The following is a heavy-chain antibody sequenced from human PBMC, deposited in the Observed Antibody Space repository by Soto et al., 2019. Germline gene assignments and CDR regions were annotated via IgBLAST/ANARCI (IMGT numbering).Heavy chain of an antibody. D-gene: IGHD1-26*01. J-gene: IGHJ1*01. CDR2: ISYDGSNK. CDR1: GFTFSSYA. V-gene: IGHV3-30-3*01. Sequence: QVQLVESGGGVVQPGRSLRLSCAASGFTFSSYAMHWVRQAPGKGLEWVAVISYDGSNKYDADSVKGRFTISRDNSKNTLYLQMNSLRAEDTAVYYCARDIGEATTRWNFQHWGQGTLVTVSS. CDR3: ARDIGEATTRWNFQH.